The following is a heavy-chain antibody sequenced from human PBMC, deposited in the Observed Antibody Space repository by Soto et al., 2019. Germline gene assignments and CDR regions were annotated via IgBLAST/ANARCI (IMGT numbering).Heavy chain of an antibody. Sequence: ASVKVSCKASGYTFTDYYMHWVRQAPGQGLEWMGRINPNSGDTSFAPKFQGRVTMTRDTSIRTAYMELSRLRSDDTAVYYCARDWYYYDSSGYSKPIYYYYYGMDVWGQGTLVTVSS. J-gene: IGHJ6*02. CDR3: ARDWYYYDSSGYSKPIYYYYYGMDV. CDR1: GYTFTDYY. D-gene: IGHD3-22*01. CDR2: INPNSGDT. V-gene: IGHV1-2*06.